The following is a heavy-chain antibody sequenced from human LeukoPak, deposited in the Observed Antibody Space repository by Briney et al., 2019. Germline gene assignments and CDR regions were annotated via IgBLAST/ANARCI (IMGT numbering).Heavy chain of an antibody. V-gene: IGHV1-2*02. CDR1: GYTFSDYF. D-gene: IGHD6-13*01. Sequence: ASVKVSCKASGYTFSDYFIHWMRQAPGQGLEWMGWINPNSGGTNYAQKFQGRVTMTRDTSISTAYMELSRLRSDDTAVYYCARGSIAAVFYFDYWGQGTLVTVSS. J-gene: IGHJ4*02. CDR2: INPNSGGT. CDR3: ARGSIAAVFYFDY.